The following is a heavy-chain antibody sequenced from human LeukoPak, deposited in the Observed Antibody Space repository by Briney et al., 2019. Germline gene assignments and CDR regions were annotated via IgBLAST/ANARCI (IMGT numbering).Heavy chain of an antibody. CDR2: VHSSGST. V-gene: IGHV4-59*08. D-gene: IGHD1-26*01. J-gene: IGHJ5*02. CDR3: ARHIGGATGVVGWFDP. CDR1: GGSISSFF. Sequence: SETLSLTCTVSGGSISSFFWSWIRQPPGKGLEWIGYVHSSGSTKYNPSLKSRLIISVDMSKNQFSLKLSSVTAADTAVYYCARHIGGATGVVGWFDPWGQGTLVTVSS.